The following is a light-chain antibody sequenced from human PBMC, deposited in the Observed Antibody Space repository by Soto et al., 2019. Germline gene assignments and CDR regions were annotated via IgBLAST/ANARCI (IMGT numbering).Light chain of an antibody. CDR1: QSVSSN. J-gene: IGKJ4*01. CDR2: VES. Sequence: EIVMTQSPATLSVSPGERATLSCRASQSVSSNLAWYQQKPGQAPRLLIYVESTRATGIPARFSGSGSGTEFTLTISSLQSEDFAVYYCQQYNNWLTFGGGTKVEIK. CDR3: QQYNNWLT. V-gene: IGKV3-15*01.